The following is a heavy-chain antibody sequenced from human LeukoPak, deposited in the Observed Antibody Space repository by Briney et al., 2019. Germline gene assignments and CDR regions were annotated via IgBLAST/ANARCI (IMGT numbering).Heavy chain of an antibody. CDR1: GDSINSNNYY. Sequence: SETLSLTCTVSGDSINSNNYYWGWIRQPPGKGLEWIGSIYDSGSTYYNPSLKSRVTIAVDTSKNQFSLRLSSVTAADTAIYYYHSRFLEWLLDYWGQGTLVTVSS. V-gene: IGHV4-39*01. D-gene: IGHD3-3*01. CDR2: IYDSGST. CDR3: HSRFLEWLLDY. J-gene: IGHJ4*02.